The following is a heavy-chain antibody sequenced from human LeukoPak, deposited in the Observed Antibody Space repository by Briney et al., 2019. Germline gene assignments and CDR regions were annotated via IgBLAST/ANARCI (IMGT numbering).Heavy chain of an antibody. J-gene: IGHJ4*02. CDR3: ARGDRVRITKFRPRPYLDF. Sequence: SETLSLTCAGYGGSFSDNYWNWIRQSPGKGLEWIGEINDSGTTRYNPSLKSRVTFSIEAPKRQLSLKLNSVTAADTAVYYCARGDRVRITKFRPRPYLDFGGQGTLVTVAS. V-gene: IGHV4-34*01. CDR1: GGSFSDNY. CDR2: INDSGTT. D-gene: IGHD3-10*01.